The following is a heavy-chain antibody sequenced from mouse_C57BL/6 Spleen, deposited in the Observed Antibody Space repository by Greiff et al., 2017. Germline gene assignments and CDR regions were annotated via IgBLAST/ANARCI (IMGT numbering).Heavy chain of an antibody. Sequence: VQLQQSGPELVKPGASVKISCKASGYTFTDYYMNWVKQSHGKSLEWIGDINPNNGGTSYNQKFKGKATLTVDKSSSTAYMELRSLTSEDSAVYYCAQISRQLRPFDYWGQGTTLTVSS. J-gene: IGHJ2*01. CDR3: AQISRQLRPFDY. CDR2: INPNNGGT. D-gene: IGHD3-2*02. V-gene: IGHV1-26*01. CDR1: GYTFTDYY.